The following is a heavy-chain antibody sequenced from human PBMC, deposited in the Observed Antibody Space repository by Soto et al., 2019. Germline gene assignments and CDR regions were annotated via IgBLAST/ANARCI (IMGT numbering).Heavy chain of an antibody. V-gene: IGHV4-34*01. CDR2: INHSGST. J-gene: IGHJ6*02. CDR1: GGSISSHH. CDR3: AKYMVRGDYYYYGMDV. Sequence: PSETLSLTCTVSGGSISSHHWSWIRQPPGKWLEWIGEINHSGSTNYNPSLKSRVTISVDTSKNQFSLKLSSVTAADTAVYYCAKYMVRGDYYYYGMDVWGQGTTVTVSS. D-gene: IGHD3-10*01.